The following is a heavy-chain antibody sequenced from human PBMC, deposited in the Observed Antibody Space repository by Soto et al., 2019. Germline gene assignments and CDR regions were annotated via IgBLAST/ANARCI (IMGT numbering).Heavy chain of an antibody. Sequence: PSETLSLTCAVSSGSISSSNWWSWVRQSPGKGLEWIGEVHQSGSTNYSPSLKSRVTISVDKSKNQFSLNLSFVTAADTALYFCAKNAGNGHYFDSWGQGSLVTVSS. J-gene: IGHJ4*02. CDR3: AKNAGNGHYFDS. CDR1: SGSISSSNW. D-gene: IGHD4-17*01. CDR2: VHQSGST. V-gene: IGHV4-4*02.